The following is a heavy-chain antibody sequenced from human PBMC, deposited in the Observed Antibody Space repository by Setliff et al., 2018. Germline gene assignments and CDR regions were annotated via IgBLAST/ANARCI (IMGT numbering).Heavy chain of an antibody. Sequence: ASVKVSCKTSGYSFTGYYMHWVRQAPGQGLEWMGIIHTGGGSASYAQKFQGRVTMTSDTSTRTVYMEVNSVRSDDTAIYYCARGGITHYGMDVWGQGTTVTVSS. CDR2: IHTGGGSA. V-gene: IGHV1-46*01. J-gene: IGHJ6*02. D-gene: IGHD1-20*01. CDR3: ARGGITHYGMDV. CDR1: GYSFTGYY.